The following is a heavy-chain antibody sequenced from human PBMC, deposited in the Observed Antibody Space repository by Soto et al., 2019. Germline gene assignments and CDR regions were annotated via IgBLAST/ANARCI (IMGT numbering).Heavy chain of an antibody. Sequence: QMQLVQSGPEVKKPGTSVKVSCKASGFTFTSSAVQWVRQARGRRLEWIGWIVVGSGNTNYAQKFQQRVTITSDMSTSTANMELSSLGSEDTAVYYCAAVLTYCGGDGYVDWGQGTLVTVSS. V-gene: IGHV1-58*01. J-gene: IGHJ4*02. D-gene: IGHD2-21*02. CDR2: IVVGSGNT. CDR3: AAVLTYCGGDGYVD. CDR1: GFTFTSSA.